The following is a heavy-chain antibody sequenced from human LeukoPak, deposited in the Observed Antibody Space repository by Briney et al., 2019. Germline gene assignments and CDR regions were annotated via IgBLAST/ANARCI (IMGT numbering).Heavy chain of an antibody. CDR3: ARDAAVHYFDY. Sequence: PSETLSLTCTVPGGSISSYYWTWIRQPAGKGLEWIGRIYSSGSTNYNPSLKSRVTVSVDTSKNRFSLKLISVTAADTAVYYCARDAAVHYFDYWGQGTLVTVSS. CDR2: IYSSGST. V-gene: IGHV4-4*07. J-gene: IGHJ4*02. CDR1: GGSISSYY. D-gene: IGHD2-2*02.